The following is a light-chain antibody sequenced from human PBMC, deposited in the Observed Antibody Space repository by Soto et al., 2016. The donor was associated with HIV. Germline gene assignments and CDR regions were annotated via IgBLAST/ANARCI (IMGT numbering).Light chain of an antibody. CDR2: QDN. J-gene: IGLJ1*01. CDR3: QAWDTSTAV. V-gene: IGLV3-1*01. CDR1: KLGDKY. Sequence: SYDLTQPPSVSVSPGQTASITCSGDKLGDKYACWYQQKPGQSPVLVIYQDNRRPSGIPERFSGSNSGNTATLTISGTQAMDEADYYCQAWDTSTAVFGTGTKVHVL.